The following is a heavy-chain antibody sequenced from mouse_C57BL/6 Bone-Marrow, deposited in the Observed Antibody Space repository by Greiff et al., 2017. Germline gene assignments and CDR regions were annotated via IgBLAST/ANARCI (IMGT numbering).Heavy chain of an antibody. V-gene: IGHV5-4*01. D-gene: IGHD3-2*02. CDR3: ARDRGQLRLIYFDY. Sequence: VQLKESGGGLVKPGGSLKLSCAASGFTFSSYAMSWVRQTPEKRLEWVATISDGGSYTYYPDNVKGRFTISRDNAKNNLYLQMSHLKSEDTAMYYCARDRGQLRLIYFDYWGQGTTLTVSS. CDR1: GFTFSSYA. J-gene: IGHJ2*01. CDR2: ISDGGSYT.